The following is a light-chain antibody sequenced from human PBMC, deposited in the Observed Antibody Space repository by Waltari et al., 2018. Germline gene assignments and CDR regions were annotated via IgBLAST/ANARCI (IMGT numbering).Light chain of an antibody. Sequence: DIQMTQSPSSLSASVGDRVTITCRASQSISSYLNWYQQKPGKAPKLLIYAASSLQSGVPSRFSGSGSGTDFTLTISSLQPEDFATYHYQQSYSTPRTFVQGTKLEIK. V-gene: IGKV1-39*01. J-gene: IGKJ2*01. CDR2: AAS. CDR3: QQSYSTPRT. CDR1: QSISSY.